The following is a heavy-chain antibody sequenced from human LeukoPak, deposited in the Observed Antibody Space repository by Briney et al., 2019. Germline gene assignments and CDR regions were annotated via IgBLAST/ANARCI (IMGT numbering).Heavy chain of an antibody. CDR3: ARNNRWLPAIEYYYYMDV. J-gene: IGHJ6*03. CDR2: IIPIFGTA. V-gene: IGHV1-69*05. D-gene: IGHD5-24*01. Sequence: SVKVSCKASGGTFSSYAISWVRQAPGQGLEWMGGIIPIFGTANYAQKFQGRVTITTDESTSTAYTELSSLRSEDTAVYYCARNNRWLPAIEYYYYMDVRGKGTTVTVSS. CDR1: GGTFSSYA.